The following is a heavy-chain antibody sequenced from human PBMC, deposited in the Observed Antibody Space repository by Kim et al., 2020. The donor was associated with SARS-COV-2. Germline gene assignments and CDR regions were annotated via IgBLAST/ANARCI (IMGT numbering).Heavy chain of an antibody. J-gene: IGHJ4*02. Sequence: KYYARSVKIRFAISHDNSKNTLYLQMNSRRAEDTAVYYCAKARACDVYFDYWGQGTLVTVSS. CDR3: AKARACDVYFDY. CDR2: K. D-gene: IGHD3-16*01. V-gene: IGHV3-30*09.